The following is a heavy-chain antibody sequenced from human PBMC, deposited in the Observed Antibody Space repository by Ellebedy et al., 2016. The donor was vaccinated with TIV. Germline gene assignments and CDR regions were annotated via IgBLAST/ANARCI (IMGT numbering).Heavy chain of an antibody. CDR2: IFTSGHT. Sequence: SETLSLXXTVSGGSIRSYYWSWIRQSPGKGLEYIGRIFTSGHTDYNPSLKSRVSMSIDTSKNQISLNLSSVTAADTAVYYCARVLQYRAFDPWGQGILVTVSS. V-gene: IGHV4-4*07. CDR1: GGSIRSYY. CDR3: ARVLQYRAFDP. J-gene: IGHJ5*02. D-gene: IGHD5-24*01.